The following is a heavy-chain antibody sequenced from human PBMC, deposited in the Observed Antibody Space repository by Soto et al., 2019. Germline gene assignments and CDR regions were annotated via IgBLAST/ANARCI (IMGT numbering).Heavy chain of an antibody. CDR2: INSDGSIT. J-gene: IGHJ4*02. V-gene: IGHV3-74*01. CDR3: ARGSSSWYVSFDY. Sequence: GSLRLSCAASGFTFSSNWMHWVRQAPGKGLVWVSRINSDGSITSYADSVKGQFTISRDNAKNTVYLQMSSLRAEDTAVYYCARGSSSWYVSFDYWGQGILVTVSS. D-gene: IGHD6-13*01. CDR1: GFTFSSNW.